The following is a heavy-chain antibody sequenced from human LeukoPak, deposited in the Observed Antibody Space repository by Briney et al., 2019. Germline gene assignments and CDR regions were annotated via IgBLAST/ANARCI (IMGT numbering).Heavy chain of an antibody. J-gene: IGHJ4*02. D-gene: IGHD3-10*01. CDR1: GYTFIGYY. V-gene: IGHV1-2*02. CDR3: ARERVRGVIIIQGY. Sequence: ASVKVSCKASGYTFIGYYIHCVRQATGQGLEWMGWINPDNDGTNYAQKFQGRVTMTRDTSISTAYMELSRLRSDDTAVYYCARERVRGVIIIQGYWGQGTLVTVSS. CDR2: INPDNDGT.